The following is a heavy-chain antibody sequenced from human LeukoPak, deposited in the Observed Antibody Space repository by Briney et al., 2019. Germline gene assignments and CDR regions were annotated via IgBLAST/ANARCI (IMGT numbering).Heavy chain of an antibody. Sequence: PSETLSLTCTVSGDSISSYYWSWVRQPPGKGLEWIGDIYYSGSTNYNPSLKSRVTISVDTSKNQFSLKLSSVTAADTAVYYCARVHYDILTGRGPNWFDPWGQGTLVTVSS. D-gene: IGHD3-9*01. CDR3: ARVHYDILTGRGPNWFDP. V-gene: IGHV4-59*12. CDR2: IYYSGST. J-gene: IGHJ5*02. CDR1: GDSISSYY.